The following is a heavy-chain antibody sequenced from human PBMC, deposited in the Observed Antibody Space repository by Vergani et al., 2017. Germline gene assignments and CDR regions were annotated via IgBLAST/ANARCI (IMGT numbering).Heavy chain of an antibody. CDR3: ARGPYDSSGYSHYGMDV. D-gene: IGHD3-22*01. CDR2: INPSGGST. J-gene: IGHJ6*02. CDR1: GYTLSRYS. Sequence: QVQLVQSGAELKKPGASVKVSCKASGYTLSRYSIYWVRQAPGQGLEWMGIINPSGGSTSYAQKFQGRVTMTRDTSTSTVYMELSSLRSEDTAVYYCARGPYDSSGYSHYGMDVWGQGTTVTVSS. V-gene: IGHV1-46*03.